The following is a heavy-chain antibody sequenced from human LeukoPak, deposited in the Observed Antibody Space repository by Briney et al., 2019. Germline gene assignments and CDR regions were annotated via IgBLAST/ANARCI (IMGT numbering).Heavy chain of an antibody. CDR3: ASAAGYRSGWRLDY. CDR2: MGSSGSTI. D-gene: IGHD6-19*01. Sequence: GGSLRLSCAASGFTFSSFALNWVRQAPGKGLEWVSYMGSSGSTIYYADSVKGRFTISRDNATNSPYLQMNSLRAEDTAVYYCASAAGYRSGWRLDYWGQGTLVTVSS. CDR1: GFTFSSFA. J-gene: IGHJ4*02. V-gene: IGHV3-48*03.